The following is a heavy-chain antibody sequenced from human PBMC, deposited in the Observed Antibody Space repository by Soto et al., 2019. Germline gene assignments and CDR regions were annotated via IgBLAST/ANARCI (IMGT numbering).Heavy chain of an antibody. V-gene: IGHV1-46*01. Sequence: GASVKVSCKASGYTFTSYYMHWVRQAPGQGLEWMGIINPSGGSTSYAQKFQGRVTMTRDTSTSTVYMELSSLRSEDTAVYYCARENGRQWLVLGYLDYWGQGTLVTVSS. J-gene: IGHJ4*02. CDR2: INPSGGST. CDR1: GYTFTSYY. CDR3: ARENGRQWLVLGYLDY. D-gene: IGHD6-19*01.